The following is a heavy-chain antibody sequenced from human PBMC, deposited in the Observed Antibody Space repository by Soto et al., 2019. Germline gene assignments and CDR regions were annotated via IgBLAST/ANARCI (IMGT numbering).Heavy chain of an antibody. CDR2: IRQDGSEK. CDR1: GFSFSTYW. V-gene: IGHV3-7*01. J-gene: IGHJ4*02. Sequence: EVQVVESGGGLVQPGGTLRLSCATSGFSFSTYWMSWVRQAPGKGPEWVASIRQDGSEKKYVDSVKGRFTISRDNGKNSLYLQMNSLRGGDTAVYYCAIDPYRGVSDYWGQGTLVNVSS. CDR3: AIDPYRGVSDY. D-gene: IGHD1-26*01.